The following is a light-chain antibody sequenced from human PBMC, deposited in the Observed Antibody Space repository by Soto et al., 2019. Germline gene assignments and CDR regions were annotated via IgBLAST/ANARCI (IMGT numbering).Light chain of an antibody. CDR1: QGISSY. CDR2: AAS. V-gene: IGKV1-9*01. Sequence: DIQLTQSPSFLSASVGDRVTITCRASQGISSYLAWYQQESGKAPKLLIYAASTLQSGVPSRFSGSGSGTEFTLIISSLQPEDFAAYYCQQLNSYPLTFGGGTKVDIK. CDR3: QQLNSYPLT. J-gene: IGKJ4*01.